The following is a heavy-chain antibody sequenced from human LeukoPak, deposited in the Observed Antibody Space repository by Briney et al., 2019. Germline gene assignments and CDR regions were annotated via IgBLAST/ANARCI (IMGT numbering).Heavy chain of an antibody. CDR1: GGSISSYY. CDR3: ARASRIAVAGIVYFDL. V-gene: IGHV4-59*01. CDR2: IYYSGST. J-gene: IGHJ2*01. D-gene: IGHD6-19*01. Sequence: SETLSLTCTVSGGSISSYYWSWIRQPPGKGLEWIGYIYYSGSTNYNPSLKSRVTISVDTSKNQFSLKLSSVTAADTAVYYCARASRIAVAGIVYFDLWGRGTLVTVSS.